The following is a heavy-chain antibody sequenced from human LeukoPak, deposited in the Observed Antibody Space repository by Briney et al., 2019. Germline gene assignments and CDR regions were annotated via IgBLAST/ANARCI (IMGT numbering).Heavy chain of an antibody. J-gene: IGHJ4*02. Sequence: ASVKVSCKVSGYTLTGYYMHWVRQAPGQGLEWMGWINPNSGGTNYAQKFQGRVTMTRDTSISTAYMELSRLRSDDTAVYYCARGPAGWLQFSGYFDYWGQGTLVTVSS. CDR1: GYTLTGYY. CDR3: ARGPAGWLQFSGYFDY. D-gene: IGHD5-24*01. V-gene: IGHV1-2*02. CDR2: INPNSGGT.